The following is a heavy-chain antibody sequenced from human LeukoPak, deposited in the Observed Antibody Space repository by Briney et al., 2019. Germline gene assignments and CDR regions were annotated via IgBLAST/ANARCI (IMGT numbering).Heavy chain of an antibody. CDR1: GYTFTGYY. CDR3: ARDRVGSGWPRPFYFEF. J-gene: IGHJ4*02. Sequence: ASVKASCKPSGYTFTGYYLHWVRQAPGQALEWMGWISPNTGATLYAQSFQGRVTMSRDTSISTAYLDLRSLRFDDTAVYYCARDRVGSGWPRPFYFEFWGQGTLVTVSS. D-gene: IGHD6-19*01. CDR2: ISPNTGAT. V-gene: IGHV1-2*02.